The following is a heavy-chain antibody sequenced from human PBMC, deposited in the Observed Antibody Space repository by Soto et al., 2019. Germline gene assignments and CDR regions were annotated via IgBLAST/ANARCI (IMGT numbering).Heavy chain of an antibody. CDR1: GASVSSDGYY. CDR3: ARDRGSSSWFDP. CDR2: IHYSGTT. V-gene: IGHV4-31*03. J-gene: IGHJ5*02. D-gene: IGHD6-6*01. Sequence: QVQLQASGPGLVRPSQTLSLTCTASGASVSSDGYYWSWIRQHPGKGLEWIGYIHYSGTTYYSPSLRSRFSISLDTSKNQFSLKLSSVTAADTAVYYCARDRGSSSWFDPWGQGTLVTVSS.